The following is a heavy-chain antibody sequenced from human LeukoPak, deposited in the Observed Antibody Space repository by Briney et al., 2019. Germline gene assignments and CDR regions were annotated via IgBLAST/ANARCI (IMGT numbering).Heavy chain of an antibody. V-gene: IGHV3-7*01. Sequence: GGSLRLSCAASGFTFSSYWMSWVRQAPGKGLEWVANIKQDGSEKYYVDSVKGRFTISRDNAKNSLYLQMNSLRAEDTAVYYCARDLPPLSGWYPGIDYWGQGTLVTVSS. J-gene: IGHJ4*02. CDR2: IKQDGSEK. D-gene: IGHD6-19*01. CDR3: ARDLPPLSGWYPGIDY. CDR1: GFTFSSYW.